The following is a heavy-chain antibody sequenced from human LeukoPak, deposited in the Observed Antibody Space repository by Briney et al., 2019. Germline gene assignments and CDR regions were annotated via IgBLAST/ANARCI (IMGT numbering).Heavy chain of an antibody. Sequence: GASVKVSCKAPGYTFTSYGISWVRQAPGQGLEWMGWISAYNGNTNYAQKLQGRVTMTRDTSISTAYMELSRLRSDDTAVYYCARVIEGYDFWPVDDYWGQGTLVTVSS. V-gene: IGHV1-18*01. CDR1: GYTFTSYG. J-gene: IGHJ4*02. CDR3: ARVIEGYDFWPVDDY. CDR2: ISAYNGNT. D-gene: IGHD3-3*01.